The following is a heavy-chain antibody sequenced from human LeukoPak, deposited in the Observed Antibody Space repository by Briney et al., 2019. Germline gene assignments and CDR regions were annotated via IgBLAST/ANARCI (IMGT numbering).Heavy chain of an antibody. V-gene: IGHV3-7*02. Sequence: PGGSLRHSCAASGFTFSSYWMTWVRQAPGKGLEWVVNIKQDGSEKYYVDSVKGRFTISRDNAKNSLYLQMNSLRAEDTAVYYSARAYSSSWDYYYYGMDVWGQGTTVTVSS. CDR3: ARAYSSSWDYYYYGMDV. J-gene: IGHJ6*02. D-gene: IGHD6-13*01. CDR2: IKQDGSEK. CDR1: GFTFSSYW.